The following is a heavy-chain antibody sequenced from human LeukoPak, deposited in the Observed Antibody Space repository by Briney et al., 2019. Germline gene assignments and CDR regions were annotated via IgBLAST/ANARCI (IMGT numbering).Heavy chain of an antibody. CDR3: ARAPVWGYNWFDP. CDR1: GGSISSGGYS. CDR2: IYHSGST. Sequence: SETLSLTCAVSGGSISSGGYSWSWIRQPPGKGLEWIGYIYHSGSTYYNPSLKSRVTISVDRSKNQFSLKLSSVTAADTAVYYCARAPVWGYNWFDPWGQGTLVTVSS. V-gene: IGHV4-30-2*01. D-gene: IGHD3-16*01. J-gene: IGHJ5*02.